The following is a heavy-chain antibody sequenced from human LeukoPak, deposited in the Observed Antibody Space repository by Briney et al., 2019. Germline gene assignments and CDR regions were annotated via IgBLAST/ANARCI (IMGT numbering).Heavy chain of an antibody. V-gene: IGHV1-2*02. CDR1: GYTFTGYY. Sequence: ASVKVSCKASGYTFTGYYMHWVRQAPGQGLEWMGWINPNSGGTNYAQKFQGRVTMTRDTSISTAYMELSRLRSDDTAVYYCARATTIFGDYYMDVWGKGTTLTVSS. CDR3: ARATTIFGDYYMDV. D-gene: IGHD3-3*01. J-gene: IGHJ6*03. CDR2: INPNSGGT.